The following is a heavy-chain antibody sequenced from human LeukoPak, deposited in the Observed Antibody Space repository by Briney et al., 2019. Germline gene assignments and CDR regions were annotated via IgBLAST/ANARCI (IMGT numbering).Heavy chain of an antibody. V-gene: IGHV4-4*09. CDR1: GGSNYSYY. Sequence: PSETLSLTCTVSGGSNYSYYWSWLRQPPGKGLEWIGYTHPSGNTNYSPSLKSRVTIPIDTSRNQFSLKLSSVTAADTAVYYCARKAPKKGWFDPWGQGTLVTVSS. CDR2: THPSGNT. J-gene: IGHJ5*02. CDR3: ARKAPKKGWFDP.